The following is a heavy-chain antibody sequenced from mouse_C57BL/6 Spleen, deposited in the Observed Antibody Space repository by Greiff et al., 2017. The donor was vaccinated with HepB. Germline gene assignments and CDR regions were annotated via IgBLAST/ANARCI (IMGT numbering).Heavy chain of an antibody. V-gene: IGHV1-82*01. CDR1: GYAFSSSW. Sequence: VQLQQSGPELVKPGASVKISCKASGYAFSSSWMNWVKQRPGKGLEWIGRIYPGDGDTNYNGKFKGKATLTADKSSSTAYMQLSSLTSGDSAVYFCARSGAYDGYLFAYWGQGTLVTVSA. CDR2: IYPGDGDT. D-gene: IGHD2-3*01. J-gene: IGHJ3*01. CDR3: ARSGAYDGYLFAY.